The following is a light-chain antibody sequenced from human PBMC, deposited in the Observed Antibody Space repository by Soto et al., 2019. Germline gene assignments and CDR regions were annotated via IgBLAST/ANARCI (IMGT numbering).Light chain of an antibody. Sequence: DIQMTQSPSSLSASVGDRVTITCRASESIARHLNWYQQKPGKAPKLLIYAASSLQSGVPSRFRGGGSGTDFTLTISNLQPEDFATYYCQQSYSALSITFGQVTRLEIK. CDR2: AAS. J-gene: IGKJ5*01. V-gene: IGKV1-39*01. CDR3: QQSYSALSIT. CDR1: ESIARH.